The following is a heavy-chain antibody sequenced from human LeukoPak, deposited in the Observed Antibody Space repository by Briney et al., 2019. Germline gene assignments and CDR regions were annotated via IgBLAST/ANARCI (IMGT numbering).Heavy chain of an antibody. CDR3: ARVSVRRRFLDY. Sequence: PSETLSLTCTVSGGSISSGDYYWSWIRQPPGKGLEWIGYIYYSGTTYYNPSLESRVTISVETSKNQFSLKLSSATAADTAVYYCARVSVRRRFLDYWGQGTLVTVSS. CDR1: GGSISSGDYY. CDR2: IYYSGTT. D-gene: IGHD3-16*01. V-gene: IGHV4-30-4*08. J-gene: IGHJ4*02.